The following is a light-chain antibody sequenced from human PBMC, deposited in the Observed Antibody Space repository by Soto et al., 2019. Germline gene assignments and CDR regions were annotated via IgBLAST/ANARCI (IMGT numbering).Light chain of an antibody. V-gene: IGKV1-39*01. CDR2: AAS. J-gene: IGKJ2*01. Sequence: DIQMTQSPPSLSASVGDSVTITCRASQSISSSLNWYQQKPGKAPRLLIYAASTLQSGVPSGFSGSGSGTDFALTISSLQPENFATYYCQQTFTTPHTFGQGTKLEIK. CDR3: QQTFTTPHT. CDR1: QSISSS.